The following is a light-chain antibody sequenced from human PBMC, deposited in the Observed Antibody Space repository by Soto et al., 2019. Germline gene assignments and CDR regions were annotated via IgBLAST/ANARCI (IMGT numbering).Light chain of an antibody. CDR1: SSDVGAYKY. CDR2: EVT. J-gene: IGLJ3*02. V-gene: IGLV2-8*01. CDR3: TSYVGNDIWV. Sequence: QSALTQPPSASGSPGQSVTISCTGTSSDVGAYKYVSWYQQYPGKAPKLMFYEVTKRPSGVPDRFSGSKSGNTASLTVSGLRAEDEADYYCTSYVGNDIWVFGGGTKLTVL.